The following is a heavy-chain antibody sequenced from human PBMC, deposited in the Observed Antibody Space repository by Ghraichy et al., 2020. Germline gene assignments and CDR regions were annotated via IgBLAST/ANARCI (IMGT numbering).Heavy chain of an antibody. CDR2: ISGRGGSI. CDR3: SKDIVERFGDEVGEARHYSYYGMDV. V-gene: IGHV3-23*01. J-gene: IGHJ6*02. CDR1: GFTFSSYA. D-gene: IGHD3-10*01. Sequence: GSLRLSCAASGFTFSSYAMSWVRQAPDKGLEWVAHISGRGGSIYYADSVKGRFTISRDNPKNTLYLQMNSLRAEDTAIYYCSKDIVERFGDEVGEARHYSYYGMDVWGQGTTVTVSS.